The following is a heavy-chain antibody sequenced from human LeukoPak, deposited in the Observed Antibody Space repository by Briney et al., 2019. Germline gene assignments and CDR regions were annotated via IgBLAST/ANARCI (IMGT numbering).Heavy chain of an antibody. CDR3: ARGGQLRYFDWLLRRLDYYYYMAV. D-gene: IGHD3-9*01. CDR1: GGTFSSYA. J-gene: IGHJ6*03. Sequence: ASVTVSCKASGGTFSSYAISWVRQAPGQGLEWMGWMNPNSGNTDYAQKFQGRVTITRNTSISTAYMELSSLRSEDTAVYYCARGGQLRYFDWLLRRLDYYYYMAVWGKGTTVTVSS. V-gene: IGHV1-8*03. CDR2: MNPNSGNT.